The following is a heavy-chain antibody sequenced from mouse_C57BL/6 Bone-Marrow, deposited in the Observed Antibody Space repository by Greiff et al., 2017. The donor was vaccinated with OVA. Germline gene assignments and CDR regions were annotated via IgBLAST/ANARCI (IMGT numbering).Heavy chain of an antibody. CDR3: AYYGSSYRYWYFDV. CDR1: GFNIKDYY. CDR2: IDPEDGET. J-gene: IGHJ1*03. Sequence: VQLQQSGAELVKPGASVKLSCTASGFNIKDYYMHWVKQRTEQGLEWIGRIDPEDGETKYAPQFQGKATITADTSSNTAYLQLSSLTSEDTAVYYCAYYGSSYRYWYFDVWGTGTTVTVSS. V-gene: IGHV14-2*01. D-gene: IGHD1-1*01.